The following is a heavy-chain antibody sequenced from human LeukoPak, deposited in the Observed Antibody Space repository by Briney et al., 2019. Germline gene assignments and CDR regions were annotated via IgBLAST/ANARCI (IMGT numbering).Heavy chain of an antibody. J-gene: IGHJ6*03. CDR2: INPSGGST. CDR3: VRALDCSSTSRDYYYYMDV. V-gene: IGHV1-46*01. D-gene: IGHD2-2*01. CDR1: GYTFTSYY. Sequence: GASVKVSCKASGYTFTSYYMHWVRQAPGQGLEWMGIINPSGGSTSYAQKFQGRVTMTRDTSTSTVYMELSSLRSEDTAVYYCVRALDCSSTSRDYYYYMDVCGKGTTVTVSS.